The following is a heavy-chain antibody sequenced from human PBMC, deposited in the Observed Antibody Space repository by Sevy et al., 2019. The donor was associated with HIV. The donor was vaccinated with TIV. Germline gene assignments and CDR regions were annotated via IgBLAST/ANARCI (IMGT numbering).Heavy chain of an antibody. D-gene: IGHD1-7*01. CDR2: IKQDAGQK. Sequence: GGSLRLSCAASGFSFSKYWMGWVRQAPGKGLEWVANIKQDAGQKYYVDSVKGRFTISRDNAKNSLFLQMNSLRAEDTAVYFCARDDGNYYFHYWGQGTLVTVSS. CDR1: GFSFSKYW. J-gene: IGHJ4*02. CDR3: ARDDGNYYFHY. V-gene: IGHV3-7*01.